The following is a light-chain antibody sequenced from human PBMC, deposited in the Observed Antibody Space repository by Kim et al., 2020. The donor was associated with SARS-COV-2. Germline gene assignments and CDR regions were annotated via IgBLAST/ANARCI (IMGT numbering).Light chain of an antibody. V-gene: IGKV3-15*01. CDR1: QSVSSN. Sequence: SPGERATLSCMSSQSVSSNLAWYQQKPGQAPRLLIYGASTRATGIPARFSGSGSGTEFTLTISSLQSEDFAVYYCQQYNNWPTWTFGQGTKVDIK. CDR3: QQYNNWPTWT. J-gene: IGKJ1*01. CDR2: GAS.